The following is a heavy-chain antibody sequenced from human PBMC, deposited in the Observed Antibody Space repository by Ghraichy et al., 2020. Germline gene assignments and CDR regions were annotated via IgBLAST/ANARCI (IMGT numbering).Heavy chain of an antibody. D-gene: IGHD6-19*01. V-gene: IGHV3-23*01. Sequence: GESLNISCAASGFTFSSYAMSWVRQAPGKGLEWVSAISGSGGSTYYADSVKGRFTISRDNSKNTLYLQMNSLRAEDTAVYYCAKSGWIYYYYGMDVWGQGTTVTVSS. J-gene: IGHJ6*02. CDR1: GFTFSSYA. CDR2: ISGSGGST. CDR3: AKSGWIYYYYGMDV.